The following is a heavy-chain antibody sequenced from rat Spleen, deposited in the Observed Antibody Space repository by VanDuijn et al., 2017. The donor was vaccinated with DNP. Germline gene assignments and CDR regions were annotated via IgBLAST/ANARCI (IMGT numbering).Heavy chain of an antibody. D-gene: IGHD1-11*01. CDR1: GYSITSDY. J-gene: IGHJ3*01. V-gene: IGHV3-1*01. Sequence: EVQLQESGPGLVKPSQSLSLTCSVTGYSITSDYWGWIRKFPGNKMEWIGHISYSGRTTYNPSLKSRISITRDTSKNQFFLQVNSVTTEDTATYYCARPLGYGGFPYWGQGTLVTVSS. CDR2: ISYSGRT. CDR3: ARPLGYGGFPY.